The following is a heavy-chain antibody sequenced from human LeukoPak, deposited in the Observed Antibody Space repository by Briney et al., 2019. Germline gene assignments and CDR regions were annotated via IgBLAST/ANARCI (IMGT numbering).Heavy chain of an antibody. CDR3: ASNYGSGSYYPFDY. Sequence: GGSLRLSCAASGFTLSSYGMTWVRQAPGKGLEWVSGISWNSGSIDYADSVKGRFTISRDNAKNSLYLQMNSLRAEDTAVYYCASNYGSGSYYPFDYWGQGTLVTVSS. D-gene: IGHD3-10*01. V-gene: IGHV3-48*04. J-gene: IGHJ4*02. CDR1: GFTLSSYG. CDR2: ISWNSGSI.